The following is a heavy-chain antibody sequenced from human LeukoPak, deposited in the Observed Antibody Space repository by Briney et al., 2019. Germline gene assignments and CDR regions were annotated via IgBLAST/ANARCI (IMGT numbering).Heavy chain of an antibody. CDR1: GFTFSSYN. CDR3: GRDTVGYGGAFDI. J-gene: IGHJ3*02. Sequence: GGSLRLSCVPSGFTFSSYNMQGVRQAPAKGLEWVAVISYDGSNKYYADSVKGRSTISRDNSKNTLYLQVNSLRPEDTAVYYCGRDTVGYGGAFDIWGQGTMVTVSS. V-gene: IGHV3-30-3*01. CDR2: ISYDGSNK. D-gene: IGHD5-18*01.